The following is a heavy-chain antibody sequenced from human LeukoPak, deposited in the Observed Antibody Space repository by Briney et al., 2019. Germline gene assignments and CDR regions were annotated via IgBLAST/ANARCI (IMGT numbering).Heavy chain of an antibody. CDR1: GDSMSSYY. D-gene: IGHD6-25*01. CDR2: IYYSGST. V-gene: IGHV4-59*08. J-gene: IGHJ6*02. Sequence: KTPETLSLTCTVSGDSMSSYYWSWIRQPPGKGLEWIGHIYYSGSTDYNPSLKSRLTISVDTSKNQFSLQLSSVTAADTAVYFCARQNSGARLSVWGQGTTVTVSS. CDR3: ARQNSGARLSV.